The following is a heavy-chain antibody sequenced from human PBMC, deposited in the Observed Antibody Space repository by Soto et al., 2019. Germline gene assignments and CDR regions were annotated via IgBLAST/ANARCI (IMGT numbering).Heavy chain of an antibody. D-gene: IGHD3-3*01. J-gene: IGHJ3*02. CDR3: AREIFGVIISGGRDAFDI. CDR2: IIPFFGTA. CDR1: GGTFSTYA. V-gene: IGHV1-69*01. Sequence: QVQLVQSGAEVKKPGSSVKVSCKASGGTFSTYAISWVRQAPGQGREWMGGIIPFFGTAKYAQKFQGSVTITADESTSTAYMELSSLRSEATAVYYCAREIFGVIISGGRDAFDICGQGTMVTVSS.